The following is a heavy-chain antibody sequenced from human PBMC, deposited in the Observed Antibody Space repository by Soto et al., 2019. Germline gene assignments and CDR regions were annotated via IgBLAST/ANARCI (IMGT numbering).Heavy chain of an antibody. J-gene: IGHJ4*02. CDR1: GYTFTSYG. D-gene: IGHD5-18*01. Sequence: QVQLVQSGAEVKKPGASVKVSCKASGYTFTSYGISWVRQAPGQGLEWMGWISAYNGNTNYAQKLQGRVTMTTDTSTSTAYVEMWSLRSDETALYYCTCCLLVGYGLEGESDWGQGTLVTVSS. CDR2: ISAYNGNT. V-gene: IGHV1-18*01. CDR3: TCCLLVGYGLEGESD.